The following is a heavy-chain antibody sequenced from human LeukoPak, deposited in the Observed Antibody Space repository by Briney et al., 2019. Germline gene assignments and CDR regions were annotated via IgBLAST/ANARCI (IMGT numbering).Heavy chain of an antibody. J-gene: IGHJ5*02. CDR3: ASTPYYYDSSGYYNWFDP. D-gene: IGHD3-22*01. CDR2: ISAYNGNT. CDR1: GYTFTSYG. V-gene: IGHV1-18*01. Sequence: VSVKVSCKASGYTFTSYGISWVRQAPGQGLEWMGWISAYNGNTNYAQKLQGRVTMTTDTSTSTAYMELRSLRSDDTAVYYCASTPYYYDSSGYYNWFDPWGQGTLVTVSS.